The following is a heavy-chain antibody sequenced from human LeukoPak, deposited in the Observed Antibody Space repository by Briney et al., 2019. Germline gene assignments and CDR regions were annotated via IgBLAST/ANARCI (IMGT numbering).Heavy chain of an antibody. CDR3: ARDLGATIFDFDY. D-gene: IGHD1-26*01. V-gene: IGHV3-48*01. J-gene: IGHJ4*01. CDR1: GFTFSTYT. CDR2: ISSIGSTI. Sequence: GGSLRLSCAASGFTFSTYTMNWDRQAAGKVLEWVSSISSIGSTIYYADSVKGRFTISRDNAKNSRYLKMNRRRVEDTAVYYCARDLGATIFDFDYWGQGTLVTVSP.